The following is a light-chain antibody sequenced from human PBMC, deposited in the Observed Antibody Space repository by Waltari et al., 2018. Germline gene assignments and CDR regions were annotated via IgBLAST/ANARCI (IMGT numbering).Light chain of an antibody. Sequence: EIVMTQSPATLSVSPGERAALSCRASQSVSSNLAWSQQKPGQYPRLLIYGASTRATGIAARFSGSGSGTEFTLTISSLQSEDFALYYCQQYNDWPRTFGQGTKVEI. V-gene: IGKV3-15*01. CDR2: GAS. J-gene: IGKJ1*01. CDR1: QSVSSN. CDR3: QQYNDWPRT.